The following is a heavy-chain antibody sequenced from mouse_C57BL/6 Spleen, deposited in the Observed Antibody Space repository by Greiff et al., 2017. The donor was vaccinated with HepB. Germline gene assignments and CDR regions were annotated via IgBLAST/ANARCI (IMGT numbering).Heavy chain of an antibody. CDR3: ARRGGSDYYAMDY. CDR1: GFTFSSYG. Sequence: EVQGVESGGDLVKPGGSLKLSCAASGFTFSSYGMSWVRQTPDKRLEWVATISSGGSYTYYPDSVKGRFTISRDNAKNTLYLQMSSLKSEDTAMYYCARRGGSDYYAMDYWGQGTSVTVSS. J-gene: IGHJ4*01. V-gene: IGHV5-6*01. CDR2: ISSGGSYT.